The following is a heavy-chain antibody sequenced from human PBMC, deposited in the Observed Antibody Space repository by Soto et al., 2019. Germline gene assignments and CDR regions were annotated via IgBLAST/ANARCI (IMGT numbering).Heavy chain of an antibody. CDR1: GFTFSNAW. D-gene: IGHD6-6*01. J-gene: IGHJ6*02. CDR2: IKSKTDGGTT. CDR3: TTGPNESSSSYYYYGIDV. V-gene: IGHV3-15*07. Sequence: ELQLVESGGVLVKRGGSLRLSCAASGFTFSNAWMTSVRQAPGKGLGWVGRIKSKTDGGTTGYAAPVKGRFTISRDELRHTRELQMNGLNTQNTTVQYNTTGPNESSSSYYYYGIDVLGRGTTVTVSS.